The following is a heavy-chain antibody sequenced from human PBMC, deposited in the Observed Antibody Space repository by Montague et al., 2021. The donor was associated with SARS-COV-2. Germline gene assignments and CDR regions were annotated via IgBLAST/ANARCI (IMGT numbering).Heavy chain of an antibody. CDR1: GFSLTSSGEG. J-gene: IGHJ5*02. CDR3: AHISKLARVRWVDP. D-gene: IGHD3-16*02. CDR2: XYWDEDK. V-gene: IGHV2-5*02. Sequence: PALVKPTQTLTLTCTVSGFSLTSSGEGVGWIRQPPGKALEWLALXYWDEDKRYSPSLKNRLVVTNDSAKNQVVLTVINMDPADTGTYYCAHISKLARVRWVDPWGQGTLVTVSS.